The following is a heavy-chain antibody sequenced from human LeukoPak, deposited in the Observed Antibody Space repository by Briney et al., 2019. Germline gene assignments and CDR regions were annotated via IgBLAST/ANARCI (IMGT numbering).Heavy chain of an antibody. CDR2: ISYSGTT. CDR3: ARTRGKPNNNWFNP. J-gene: IGHJ5*02. V-gene: IGHV4-39*07. D-gene: IGHD3-16*01. CDR1: GGSISSRPYY. Sequence: PSETLSLTCTVSGGSISSRPYYWGWVRQPPGKGLEWIGTISYSGTTYYSPSLKSRVTISLDTSKNQFSLKLSSVTAADTAVYYCARTRGKPNNNWFNPWGQGTLVTVSS.